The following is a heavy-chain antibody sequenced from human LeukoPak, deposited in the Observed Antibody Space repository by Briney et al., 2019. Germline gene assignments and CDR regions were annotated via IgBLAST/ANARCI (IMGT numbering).Heavy chain of an antibody. CDR3: ARIRPGYSSHRPFDP. J-gene: IGHJ5*02. Sequence: SETLSLTCTVSGGSISSYYWSWIRQPPGKGLEWIGYIYYSGSTNYNPSLKSRVTIPVDTSKNQFSLKLSSVTAADTAVYYCARIRPGYSSHRPFDPWGQGTLVTVSS. D-gene: IGHD6-13*01. CDR1: GGSISSYY. CDR2: IYYSGST. V-gene: IGHV4-59*01.